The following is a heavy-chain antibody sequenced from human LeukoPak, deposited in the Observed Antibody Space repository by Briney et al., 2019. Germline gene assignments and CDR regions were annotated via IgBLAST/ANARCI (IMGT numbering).Heavy chain of an antibody. CDR2: IIPIFGTA. V-gene: IGHV1-69*06. D-gene: IGHD6-19*01. CDR1: GGTFSSYA. CDR3: ASLAVAGPWDY. J-gene: IGHJ4*02. Sequence: SVKVSCKASGGTFSSYAISWVRQAPGQGPEWMGGIIPIFGTANYAQKFQGRVTITADKSTSTAYMELSSLRSEDTAVYYCASLAVAGPWDYWGQGTLVTVSS.